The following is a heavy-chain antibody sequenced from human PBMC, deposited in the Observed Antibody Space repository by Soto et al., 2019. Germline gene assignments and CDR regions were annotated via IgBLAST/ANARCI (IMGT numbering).Heavy chain of an antibody. CDR2: ISGSGGST. J-gene: IGHJ4*02. Sequence: GGSLRLSCAASGFTFSSYAMSWVRQAPGKGLEWVSAISGSGGSTYYADSVKGRFTISRDNSKNTLYLQMNSLRAEDTAVYYCARGTYYDFWSGIDYWGQGTLVTVSS. V-gene: IGHV3-23*01. CDR3: ARGTYYDFWSGIDY. D-gene: IGHD3-3*01. CDR1: GFTFSSYA.